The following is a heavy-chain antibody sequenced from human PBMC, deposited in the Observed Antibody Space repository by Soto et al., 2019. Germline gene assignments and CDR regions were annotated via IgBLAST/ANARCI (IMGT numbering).Heavy chain of an antibody. J-gene: IGHJ6*02. CDR3: ARGGQIAAADPTGYYYYGMDV. V-gene: IGHV1-18*01. CDR2: ISAYNGNT. D-gene: IGHD6-13*01. Sequence: ASVKVSCKASGYTFTSYGISWVRQAPGRGLEWMGWISAYNGNTNYAQKLQGRVTMTTDTSTSTAYMELRSLRSDDTAVYYCARGGQIAAADPTGYYYYGMDVWGQGTTVTVSS. CDR1: GYTFTSYG.